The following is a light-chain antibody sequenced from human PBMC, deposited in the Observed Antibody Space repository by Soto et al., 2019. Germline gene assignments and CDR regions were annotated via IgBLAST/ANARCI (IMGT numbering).Light chain of an antibody. V-gene: IGKV3-11*01. CDR2: DAS. J-gene: IGKJ2*01. CDR1: QSISNH. Sequence: DIVLTQSPATLSLSPGERATLSCRASQSISNHLAWNQQKPGQAPRLLIYDASNRATGIPARFSGCGSGTDFTLTISSLEPEDFAVYYRLETSGQGSKLEIK. CDR3: LET.